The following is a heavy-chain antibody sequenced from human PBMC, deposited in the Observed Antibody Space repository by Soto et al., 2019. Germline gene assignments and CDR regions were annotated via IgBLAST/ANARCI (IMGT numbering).Heavy chain of an antibody. J-gene: IGHJ3*02. CDR1: GYTFTTHG. V-gene: IGHV1-18*04. D-gene: IGHD6-13*01. Sequence: QVQLVQSGAEVKKPGASVNVSCKASGYTFTTHGISWVRQAPGQGLEWMAWISGYNGNTNYAQKLKGRVTLTTDTSTSTAYMELTSLRSDDTAVYYCARDRKGSWFDAFDIWGQGTMVTVSS. CDR2: ISGYNGNT. CDR3: ARDRKGSWFDAFDI.